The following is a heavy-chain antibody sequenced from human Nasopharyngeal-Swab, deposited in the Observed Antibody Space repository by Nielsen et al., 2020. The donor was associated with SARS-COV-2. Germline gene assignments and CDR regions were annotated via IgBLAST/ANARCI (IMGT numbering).Heavy chain of an antibody. Sequence: GESLKISCAASGFTFSSYGMHWVRQAPGKGLEWVAVISYDGSNKYYADSVKGRFTISRDNSKNTLYLQMNSLRDEDTAVYYCAKDVLSGYDRGGSGYWGQGTLVTVSS. CDR1: GFTFSSYG. CDR3: AKDVLSGYDRGGSGY. CDR2: ISYDGSNK. D-gene: IGHD5-12*01. V-gene: IGHV3-30*18. J-gene: IGHJ4*02.